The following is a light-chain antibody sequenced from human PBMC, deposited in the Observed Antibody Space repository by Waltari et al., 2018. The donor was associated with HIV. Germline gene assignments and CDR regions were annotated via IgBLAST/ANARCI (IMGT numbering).Light chain of an antibody. CDR1: SSNIGSNY. Sequence: QSVLPQPTPAYGTPGQRVTISCSGSSSNIGSNYVYWYQQLPGTAPKLLIYRNNRRPSGVPDRFSGFKTRTSASPTLCGLRSEYEAAYYCSTSTTRNTRVFGIGTKVTVL. V-gene: IGLV1-47*01. CDR3: STSTTRNTRV. CDR2: RNN. J-gene: IGLJ1*01.